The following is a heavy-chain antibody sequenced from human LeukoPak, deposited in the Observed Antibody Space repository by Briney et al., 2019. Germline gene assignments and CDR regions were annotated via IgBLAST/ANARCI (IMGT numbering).Heavy chain of an antibody. D-gene: IGHD3-10*01. CDR3: AREGMVRGVIITSGYYYYYMDV. J-gene: IGHJ6*03. Sequence: GRSLRLSCAASGFTFSDYYMSWIRQAPGKGLEWVSYISSSGSTIYYADSVKGRFTISRDNAKNSLYLQMNSLRTEDTAVYYCAREGMVRGVIITSGYYYYYMDVWGKGTTVTVSS. V-gene: IGHV3-11*04. CDR1: GFTFSDYY. CDR2: ISSSGSTI.